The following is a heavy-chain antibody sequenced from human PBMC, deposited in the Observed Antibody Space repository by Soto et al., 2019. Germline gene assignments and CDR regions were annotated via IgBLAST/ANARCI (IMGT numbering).Heavy chain of an antibody. CDR2: IWFDGSNK. CDR1: GFTFSSYG. J-gene: IGHJ4*02. V-gene: IGHV3-33*01. Sequence: SLRLSCAASGFTFSSYGLHWVRQAPGKGLEWVAVIWFDGSNKFYADSVKDRFTISRDNSKNTVSLQMNSLRDEDSAAYYCATTGPYWGQGTLVTVSS. CDR3: ATTGPY.